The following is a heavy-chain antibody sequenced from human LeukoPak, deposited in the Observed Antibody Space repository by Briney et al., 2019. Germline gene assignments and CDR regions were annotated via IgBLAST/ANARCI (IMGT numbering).Heavy chain of an antibody. V-gene: IGHV3-23*01. CDR3: AKDRIGSIFGVVSDY. Sequence: GGSLRLSCAASGFTFSSYVMNWVRQAPGKGLEWVSSISGSSGNTFYADSVKGRFTISRDNSKNTLYLQMNSLRAEDTAVYYCAKDRIGSIFGVVSDYWGQGTLVTVSS. J-gene: IGHJ4*02. D-gene: IGHD3-3*01. CDR1: GFTFSSYV. CDR2: ISGSSGNT.